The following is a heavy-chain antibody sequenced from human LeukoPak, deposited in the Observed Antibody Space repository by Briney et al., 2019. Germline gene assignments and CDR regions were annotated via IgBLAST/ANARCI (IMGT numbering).Heavy chain of an antibody. CDR1: GYTFTSYY. J-gene: IGHJ6*03. D-gene: IGHD3-10*01. Sequence: GASVKVPCKASGYTFTSYYMHWVRQAPGQGLEWMGIINPSGGSTSYAQKFQGRVTMTRDTSTSTVYMELSSLRSEDTAVYYCARDLWFGELSNYMDVWGKGTTVTISS. CDR2: INPSGGST. CDR3: ARDLWFGELSNYMDV. V-gene: IGHV1-46*01.